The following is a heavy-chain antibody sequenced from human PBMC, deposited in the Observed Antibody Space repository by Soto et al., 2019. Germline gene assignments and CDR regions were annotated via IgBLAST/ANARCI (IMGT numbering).Heavy chain of an antibody. CDR1: GGSISSYY. J-gene: IGHJ6*02. CDR2: IYYSGST. CDR3: ARQSLEMAAYYYYYGMDV. Sequence: SETLSLTCTVSGGSISSYYWSWIRQPPGKGLEWIGYIYYSGSTYYNPSLKSRVTISVDTSKNQFSLKLSSVTAADTAVYYCARQSLEMAAYYYYYGMDVWGQGTTVTVSS. V-gene: IGHV4-59*08. D-gene: IGHD6-19*01.